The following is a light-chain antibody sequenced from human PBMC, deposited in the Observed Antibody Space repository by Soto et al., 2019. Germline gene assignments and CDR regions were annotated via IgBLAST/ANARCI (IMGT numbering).Light chain of an antibody. CDR3: QQYNNWPPRT. CDR1: QSVSSN. CDR2: GAS. V-gene: IGKV3-15*01. Sequence: EIMMTQSPATPSGSPGERATLSRRARQSVSSNLAWYQQKPGQAPRLLIYGASTRATGIPARFSGSGSGTEFTLTISSLQSEDFAVYYCQQYNNWPPRTFGQGTKVDIK. J-gene: IGKJ1*01.